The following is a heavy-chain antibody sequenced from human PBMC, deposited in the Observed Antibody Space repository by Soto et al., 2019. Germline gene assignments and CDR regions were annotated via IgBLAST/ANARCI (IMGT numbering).Heavy chain of an antibody. D-gene: IGHD6-13*01. CDR1: GSTVSSNY. CDR2: IYSGGST. V-gene: IGHV3-53*04. CDR3: ARVSAAAGHY. J-gene: IGHJ4*02. Sequence: GGSLRLSCAASGSTVSSNYMSWVRQAPGKGLEWVSVIYSGGSTYYADSVKGRFTISRHNSKNTLYLPMNSLRAEDTAVYYCARVSAAAGHYWGQGTLVTVSS.